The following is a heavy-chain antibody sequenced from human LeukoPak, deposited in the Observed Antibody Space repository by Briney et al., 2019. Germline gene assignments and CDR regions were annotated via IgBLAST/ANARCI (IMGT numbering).Heavy chain of an antibody. CDR3: ERGTEDRNWFDP. V-gene: IGHV4-30-2*01. J-gene: IGHJ5*02. Sequence: SETLSLTCAVSGGSISSGGYSWSLIRQPPGKGLEWIGYIYHSGSTYYNPSLKSRVTISVDRSKNQFSLKLSSVTAADTAVYYCERGTEDRNWFDPWGQGTLVTVSS. CDR2: IYHSGST. CDR1: GGSISSGGYS. D-gene: IGHD1-14*01.